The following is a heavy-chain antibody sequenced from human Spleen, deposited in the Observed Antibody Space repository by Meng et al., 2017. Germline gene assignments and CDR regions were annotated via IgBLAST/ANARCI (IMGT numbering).Heavy chain of an antibody. J-gene: IGHJ4*02. D-gene: IGHD5-24*01. CDR3: ARVHRDGFIYYHFDY. CDR2: IIPMYGAT. Sequence: VQPVLSGAGVQKRGSAVKVSCKASGYSFSSYVIAWVRQAPGQGLEWMGVIIPMYGATNYAQKLQGRVTITADESTSTAYMELSSLRSEDTAMYFCARVHRDGFIYYHFDYWGQGTLVTVSS. V-gene: IGHV1-69*01. CDR1: GYSFSSYV.